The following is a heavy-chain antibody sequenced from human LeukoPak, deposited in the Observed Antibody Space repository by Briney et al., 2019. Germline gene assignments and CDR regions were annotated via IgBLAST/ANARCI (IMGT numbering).Heavy chain of an antibody. CDR2: IYYSGST. Sequence: PSETLSLTCTVSGGSISSSSYYWGWIRQPPGKGLEWIGSIYYSGSTYYNPSLKSRVTISVDTSKNQFSLKLSSVTAADTAVYYCASISHFWSGYYSGWRDNYFYYWGQGTLVTVSS. CDR1: GGSISSSSYY. J-gene: IGHJ4*02. V-gene: IGHV4-39*07. CDR3: ASISHFWSGYYSGWRDNYFYY. D-gene: IGHD3-3*02.